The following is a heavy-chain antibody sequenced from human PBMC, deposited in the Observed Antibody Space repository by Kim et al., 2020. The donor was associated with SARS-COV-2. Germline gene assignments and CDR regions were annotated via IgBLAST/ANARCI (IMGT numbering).Heavy chain of an antibody. CDR1: GFTFSSYW. V-gene: IGHV3-74*01. Sequence: GGSLRLSCAASGFTFSSYWMRWVRQAPGKGLEWVSSINGDGGRTDYVDSVKGRFTISRDNAKNTLYLQMNSLRAEDTAAYYCVRAGWGYCCGGRWKASGYCGYGGQATLATVSS. J-gene: IGHJ4*02. CDR2: INGDGGRT. CDR3: VRAGWGYCCGGRWKASGYCGY. D-gene: IGHD2-15*01.